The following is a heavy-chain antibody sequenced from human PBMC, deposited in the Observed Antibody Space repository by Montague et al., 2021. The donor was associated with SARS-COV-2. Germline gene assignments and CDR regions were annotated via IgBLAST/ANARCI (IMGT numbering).Heavy chain of an antibody. CDR3: ARVSLAAAATRSDY. D-gene: IGHD6-13*01. Sequence: SETLSLTCTVSGGSVSSGGYYWSWIRQPPGKGLEWIGYIYYSGSTNYNPSLKCRVTISLDTSKNQFSLKLTSVTAADAAVYYCARVSLAAAATRSDYWGQGTLVTVSS. J-gene: IGHJ4*02. V-gene: IGHV4-61*08. CDR1: GGSVSSGGYY. CDR2: IYYSGST.